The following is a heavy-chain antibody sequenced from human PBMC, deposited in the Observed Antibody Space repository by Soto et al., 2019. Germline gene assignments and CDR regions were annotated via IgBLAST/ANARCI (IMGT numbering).Heavy chain of an antibody. Sequence: VQLLESGGGSVQPGGSLRLSCSASGFTFSNYAMSWVRQAPGKGVEWVASISGSGRSTNYADSVKGRFTISRDNSKNTLAVQMSSLRAEDTAVYYCARDGGNICSGGSCYFQAPDYWGQGTLVTVSP. V-gene: IGHV3-23*01. CDR1: GFTFSNYA. CDR3: ARDGGNICSGGSCYFQAPDY. D-gene: IGHD2-15*01. J-gene: IGHJ4*02. CDR2: ISGSGRST.